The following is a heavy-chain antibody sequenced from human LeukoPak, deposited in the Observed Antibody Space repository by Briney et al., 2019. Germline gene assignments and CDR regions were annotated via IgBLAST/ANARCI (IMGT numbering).Heavy chain of an antibody. D-gene: IGHD3-16*02. CDR3: ASEREEISFYDYVWGSYRSNWCDP. Sequence: GASVKVSCKASGYTFTNYGITWVRQASGQGIEWMGWISAYTGKTNSAQKLQGRVTMTTDTSTSTAYMELRSLRSDDTAVYYCASEREEISFYDYVWGSYRSNWCDPWGQGTLVTVSS. J-gene: IGHJ5*02. CDR1: GYTFTNYG. CDR2: ISAYTGKT. V-gene: IGHV1-18*01.